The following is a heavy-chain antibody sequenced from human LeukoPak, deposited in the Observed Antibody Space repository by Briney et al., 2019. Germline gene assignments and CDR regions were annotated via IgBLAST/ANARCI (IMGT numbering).Heavy chain of an antibody. V-gene: IGHV3-48*03. CDR3: AKARSSWYQDGFDI. Sequence: PGGSLRLSCAASGFTFSNYEMHWVRQAPGKGVEGVSYISSSGSDIYYADSVKGRFTISRDNAKNSLYLQMNTLRAEDTAVYYCAKARSSWYQDGFDIWGQGTMVTVSS. CDR1: GFTFSNYE. CDR2: ISSSGSDI. J-gene: IGHJ3*02. D-gene: IGHD6-13*01.